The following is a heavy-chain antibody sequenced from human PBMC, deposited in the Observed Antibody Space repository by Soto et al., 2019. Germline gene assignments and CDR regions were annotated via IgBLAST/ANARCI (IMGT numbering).Heavy chain of an antibody. J-gene: IGHJ4*02. D-gene: IGHD6-19*01. Sequence: QVQLQQWGAGRLKPSDTLSLTCAVSGVSLRGYYWAWIRQSPGKGLQWIGDINHIGDTNYDPSLTSRVTISLDTSKSQFSLRLTSVTAADSAMYYCTRRGGWSPCSADWGPGTLVTVSS. V-gene: IGHV4-34*02. CDR2: INHIGDT. CDR1: GVSLRGYY. CDR3: TRRGGWSPCSAD.